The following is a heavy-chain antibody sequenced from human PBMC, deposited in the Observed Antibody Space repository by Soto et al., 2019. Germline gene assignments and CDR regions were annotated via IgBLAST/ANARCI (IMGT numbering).Heavy chain of an antibody. J-gene: IGHJ6*02. Sequence: ASVKVSCKASGYTFTGYYMHWVRQAPGQGLEWMGWINPNSGGTNYAQKFQGRVTMTRDTSISTAYMELSRLRSDDTAVYYCARELGGYYGMDVWGQGTKVTVYS. V-gene: IGHV1-2*02. CDR1: GYTFTGYY. CDR2: INPNSGGT. CDR3: ARELGGYYGMDV. D-gene: IGHD1-26*01.